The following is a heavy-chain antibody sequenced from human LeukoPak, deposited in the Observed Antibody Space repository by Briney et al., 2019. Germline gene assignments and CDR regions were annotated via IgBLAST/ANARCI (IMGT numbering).Heavy chain of an antibody. V-gene: IGHV3-7*01. CDR1: GFTFSSYW. D-gene: IGHD6-19*01. Sequence: GGSLRLSCAASGFTFSSYWMSWVRQAPGKGLEWVANIKQDGSGKYYVDSVKVRFTISRDNAKNSLYLQMNSLRAGDTAMYYCARANIAVAGTVPLNYWGQGTLVTVSS. J-gene: IGHJ4*02. CDR3: ARANIAVAGTVPLNY. CDR2: IKQDGSGK.